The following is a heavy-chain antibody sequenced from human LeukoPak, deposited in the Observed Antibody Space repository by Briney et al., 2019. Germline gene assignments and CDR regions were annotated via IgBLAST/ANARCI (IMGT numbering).Heavy chain of an antibody. CDR1: GGSFSGYY. V-gene: IGHV4-34*01. D-gene: IGHD3-10*01. CDR2: INHSGST. CDR3: ARGGITMVRGATD. Sequence: SETLSLTCAVYGGSFSGYYWSWIRQPPGKGLEWIGEINHSGSTNYNPSLKSRVTISVDTSKNQFSLKLSSVTAADTAVHYCARGGITMVRGATDWGQGTLVTVSS. J-gene: IGHJ4*02.